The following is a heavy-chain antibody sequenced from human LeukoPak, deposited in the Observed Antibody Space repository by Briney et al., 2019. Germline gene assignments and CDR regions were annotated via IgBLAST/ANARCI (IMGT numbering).Heavy chain of an antibody. CDR1: GGSFSGYY. Sequence: SETLSLTCGVYGGSFSGYYWSWIRQPPGKGLEWIGEINQSGSTNYNPSLKSRVTISVDTSKNQFSLQLSSVTAADTAVYYCARVGTGSGSYYIDYWGQGTLVTVSS. V-gene: IGHV4-34*01. D-gene: IGHD3-10*01. CDR3: ARVGTGSGSYYIDY. J-gene: IGHJ4*02. CDR2: INQSGST.